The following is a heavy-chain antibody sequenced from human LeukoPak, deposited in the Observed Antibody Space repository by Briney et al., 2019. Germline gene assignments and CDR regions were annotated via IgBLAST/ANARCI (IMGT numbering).Heavy chain of an antibody. Sequence: ASVKVSCKASGYTFTGYYIHWVRQAPGQGLVWMGWINPNNGGTNYAQKFQGRVTMTRDTSISTAYMELNRLTSDDTAVYYCARDKYTGYETFDYWGQGTPVTVSS. CDR1: GYTFTGYY. CDR2: INPNNGGT. CDR3: ARDKYTGYETFDY. V-gene: IGHV1-2*02. J-gene: IGHJ4*02. D-gene: IGHD5-12*01.